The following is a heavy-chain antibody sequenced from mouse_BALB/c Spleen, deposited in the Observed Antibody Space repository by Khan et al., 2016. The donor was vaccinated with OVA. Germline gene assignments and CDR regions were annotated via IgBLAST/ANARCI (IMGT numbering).Heavy chain of an antibody. D-gene: IGHD1-1*01. CDR1: GFSFSSYS. CDR3: TRQRGYYGSNPYFDY. V-gene: IGHV5-6-4*01. J-gene: IGHJ2*01. CDR2: ISTGGSYT. Sequence: EVQLVESGGGLVRPGGSLKLSCAASGFSFSSYSMSWVRQTPEKRLEWVATISTGGSYTYYPDSVKGRFTISRDNAKNTLYLQMSSLKSEDTAMYDCTRQRGYYGSNPYFDYWGQGTTLTVSS.